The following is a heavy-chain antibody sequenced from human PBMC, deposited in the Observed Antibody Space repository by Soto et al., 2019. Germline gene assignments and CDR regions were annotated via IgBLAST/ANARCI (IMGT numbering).Heavy chain of an antibody. CDR3: AKDISTYSGSYTYYFDY. CDR1: GFTFSTYA. D-gene: IGHD1-26*01. Sequence: PGGSLRLSCAASGFTFSTYAMHWVRQAPGKGLEWVAVISHDGSNKYYPDFVKGRFTISRDNSYNTLYLQMNSLRAEDTALYYCAKDISTYSGSYTYYFDYWGQGTLVTVSS. CDR2: ISHDGSNK. V-gene: IGHV3-30*18. J-gene: IGHJ4*02.